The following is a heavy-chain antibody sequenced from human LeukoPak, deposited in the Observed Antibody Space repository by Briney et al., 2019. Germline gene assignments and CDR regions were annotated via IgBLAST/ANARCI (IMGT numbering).Heavy chain of an antibody. CDR1: GGTFSSYA. CDR2: IIPIFGTA. V-gene: IGHV1-69*05. Sequence: ASVKVSFKASGGTFSSYAISWVRQAPGQGLEWMGGIIPIFGTANYAQKFQGRVTITTDESTSTAYMELSSLRSEDTAVYYCARDLGRSHYYYYYMDVWGKGTTVTVSS. J-gene: IGHJ6*03. CDR3: ARDLGRSHYYYYYMDV. D-gene: IGHD1-14*01.